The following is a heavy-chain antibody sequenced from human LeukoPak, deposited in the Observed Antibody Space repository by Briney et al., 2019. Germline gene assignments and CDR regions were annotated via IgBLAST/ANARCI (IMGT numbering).Heavy chain of an antibody. Sequence: ASVKVSCKASGYTLTGYYIHWVRLAPGQGLEWMGWINPSSGDTNYAQKFRGRVTMTRDTSISTAYMELSRLRSDDTAVYYCAKNPYEYYFDYWGQGTLVTVSS. V-gene: IGHV1-2*02. CDR2: INPSSGDT. D-gene: IGHD5-12*01. J-gene: IGHJ4*02. CDR1: GYTLTGYY. CDR3: AKNPYEYYFDY.